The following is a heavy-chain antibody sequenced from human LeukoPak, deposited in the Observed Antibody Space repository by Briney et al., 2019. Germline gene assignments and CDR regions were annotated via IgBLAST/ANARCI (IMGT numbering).Heavy chain of an antibody. Sequence: GGSLRLXCAASGFTFSGSAMHWVRQASGKGLEWVGRIRSKANNYATAYAASVKGRFTISRDDSKNTAYLQMNSLKTEDTAVYCCTRLADYSGSGSYSLHFDYWGQGTLVTVSS. V-gene: IGHV3-73*01. CDR3: TRLADYSGSGSYSLHFDY. CDR2: IRSKANNYAT. CDR1: GFTFSGSA. D-gene: IGHD3-10*01. J-gene: IGHJ4*02.